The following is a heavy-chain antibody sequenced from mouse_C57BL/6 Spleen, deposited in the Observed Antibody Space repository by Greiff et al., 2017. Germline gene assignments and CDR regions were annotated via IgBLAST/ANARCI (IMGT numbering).Heavy chain of an antibody. CDR2: IYPGSGST. J-gene: IGHJ3*01. Sequence: QVKLQQPGAELVKPGASVKLSCKASGYTFTSYWITWVKQRPGQGLEWIGDIYPGSGSTEYNEKFKSKATLTVDPSSSTAYLPLSSLTSEYSAVYYCARSFAYWGQGTLVTVSA. CDR3: ARSFAY. CDR1: GYTFTSYW. V-gene: IGHV1-55*01.